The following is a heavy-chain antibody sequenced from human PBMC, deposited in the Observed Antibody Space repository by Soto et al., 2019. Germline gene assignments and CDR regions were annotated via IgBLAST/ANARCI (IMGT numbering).Heavy chain of an antibody. CDR3: AISSGYADWFDP. V-gene: IGHV4-31*03. J-gene: IGHJ5*02. Sequence: QVQLQESGPGLVKPSQTLSITCTVSGGSISSGGYYWSWIRQHPGKGLEWIGYIYYSGSTYYNPSLKRRVTISVDTSKNQFSLKLRSVTAADTAVYYCAISSGYADWFDPWGQGTLVTVSS. CDR1: GGSISSGGYY. D-gene: IGHD3-22*01. CDR2: IYYSGST.